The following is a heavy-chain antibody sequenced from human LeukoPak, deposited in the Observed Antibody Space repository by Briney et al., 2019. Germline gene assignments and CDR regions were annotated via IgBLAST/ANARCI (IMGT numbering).Heavy chain of an antibody. V-gene: IGHV3-48*01. J-gene: IGHJ4*02. CDR2: ISSSSSTI. D-gene: IGHD3-10*01. Sequence: GGSLRLSCAASGFTFSSYSMNWVRQAPGKGLEWVSYISSSSSTIYYADSVKGRFTISRDNAKNSLYLQMNSLRAEDTAVYYCARGRITMVRGVINPYFDYWGQGTLVTVSS. CDR1: GFTFSSYS. CDR3: ARGRITMVRGVINPYFDY.